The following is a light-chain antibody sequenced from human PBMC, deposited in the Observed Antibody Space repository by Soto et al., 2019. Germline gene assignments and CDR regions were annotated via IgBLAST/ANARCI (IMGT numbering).Light chain of an antibody. Sequence: SSELTQPPSVSVSPGQTASITCSGDKLGDKYACWYQQKPGQSPVLVIYQDNKRPSGIPERFSGSNSGNTATLTISGTQAMDEADYYCQAWHSSSYVFGTGTQLTVL. CDR3: QAWHSSSYV. CDR1: KLGDKY. J-gene: IGLJ1*01. CDR2: QDN. V-gene: IGLV3-1*01.